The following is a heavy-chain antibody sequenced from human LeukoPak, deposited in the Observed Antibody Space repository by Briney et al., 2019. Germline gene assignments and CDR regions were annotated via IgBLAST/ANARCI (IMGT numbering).Heavy chain of an antibody. Sequence: SETLSLTCTVSGGSISSYYWSWIRQPAGKGLEWIGRIYTSGSTNYNPSLKSRVTMSVDTSKNQFSLKLSSVTAADTAVYYCARGHSSGSYYSNWFDPWGQGTLVTVSS. D-gene: IGHD3-10*01. CDR3: ARGHSSGSYYSNWFDP. V-gene: IGHV4-4*07. CDR2: IYTSGST. J-gene: IGHJ5*02. CDR1: GGSISSYY.